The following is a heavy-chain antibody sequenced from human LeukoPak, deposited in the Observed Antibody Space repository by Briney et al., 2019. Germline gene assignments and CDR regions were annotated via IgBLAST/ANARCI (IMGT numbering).Heavy chain of an antibody. Sequence: GESLKISCKGSGYSFTSYWIGWVRQMPGKGLEWMGIIYPGDSDTRYSPSFQGQVTISAGKSISTAYLQWSSLKASDTAMYYCARPDTAMIDAFDIWGQGTMVTVSS. CDR2: IYPGDSDT. J-gene: IGHJ3*02. V-gene: IGHV5-51*01. D-gene: IGHD5-18*01. CDR1: GYSFTSYW. CDR3: ARPDTAMIDAFDI.